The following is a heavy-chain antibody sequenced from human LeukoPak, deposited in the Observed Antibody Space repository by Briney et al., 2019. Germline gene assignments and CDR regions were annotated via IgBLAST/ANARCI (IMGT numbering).Heavy chain of an antibody. D-gene: IGHD2/OR15-2a*01. Sequence: PGGSLRLSCAASGFTFSNHWMLWVRQAPGQGLVWVSIVSKDGTETTHADFVKGRFTISRDNAKSILYLQMDSLRAEDTALYYCARDCHFGQTDNWGQGTLVSVSS. J-gene: IGHJ4*02. V-gene: IGHV3-74*01. CDR1: GFTFSNHW. CDR2: VSKDGTET. CDR3: ARDCHFGQTDN.